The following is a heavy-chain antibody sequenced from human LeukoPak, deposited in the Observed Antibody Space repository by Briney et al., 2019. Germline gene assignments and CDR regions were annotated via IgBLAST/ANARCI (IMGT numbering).Heavy chain of an antibody. J-gene: IGHJ4*02. CDR2: ISAYNGNT. D-gene: IGHD4-23*01. CDR3: ARMDYGGNPYYFDY. CDR1: GYTFTSYG. Sequence: GASVKVSCKASGYTFTSYGISWVRQAPGQRLEWLGWISAYNGNTNYAQKLQGRVTMTTDTSTSTAYMELRSLRSDDTAVYYCARMDYGGNPYYFDYWGQGTLVTVSS. V-gene: IGHV1-18*01.